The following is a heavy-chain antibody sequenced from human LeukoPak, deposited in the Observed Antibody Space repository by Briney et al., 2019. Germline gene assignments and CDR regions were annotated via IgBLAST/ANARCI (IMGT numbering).Heavy chain of an antibody. J-gene: IGHJ4*02. D-gene: IGHD3-9*01. CDR2: INHSGST. CDR3: ARTLLLRYFDWLLGSHFDY. CDR1: GGSFSGYY. Sequence: SETLSLTCAVYGGSFSGYYWSRIRQPPGKGLEWIGEINHSGSTNYNPSFKSRVTISVDTSKNQFSLKLSSVTAADTAVYYCARTLLLRYFDWLLGSHFDYWGQGTLVTVSS. V-gene: IGHV4-34*01.